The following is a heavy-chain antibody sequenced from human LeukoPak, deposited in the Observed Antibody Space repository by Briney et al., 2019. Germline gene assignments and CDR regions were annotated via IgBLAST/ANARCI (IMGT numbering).Heavy chain of an antibody. CDR3: ARVQWELLPDY. CDR1: GYTFTSYY. V-gene: IGHV1-46*01. J-gene: IGHJ4*02. Sequence: ASVKVSCKASGYTFTSYYMHWVRQAPGQGLEWMGTINPSSGSTSYAQKFQGRVTMTRDTSTSTVYMELSSLRSEDTAVYYCARVQWELLPDYRGQGTLVTVSS. D-gene: IGHD1-26*01. CDR2: INPSSGST.